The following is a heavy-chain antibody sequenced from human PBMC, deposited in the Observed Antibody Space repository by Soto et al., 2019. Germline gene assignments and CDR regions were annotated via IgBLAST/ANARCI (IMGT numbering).Heavy chain of an antibody. CDR3: ARDPAKYSSPYYFDY. CDR1: GDSVSSNSAG. Sequence: SQTLSLTCAITGDSVSSNSAGWSWVRQSPSRGLEWLGRTYYRSKWYYEYAVSVRGRITINPDTSKNQYSLQLNSVTPEDTAVYYCARDPAKYSSPYYFDYWGQGTLVTVSS. V-gene: IGHV6-1*01. D-gene: IGHD6-6*01. J-gene: IGHJ4*02. CDR2: TYYRSKWYY.